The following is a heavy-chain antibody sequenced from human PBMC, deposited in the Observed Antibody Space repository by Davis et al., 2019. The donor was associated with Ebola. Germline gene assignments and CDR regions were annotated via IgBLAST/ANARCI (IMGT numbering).Heavy chain of an antibody. J-gene: IGHJ6*03. V-gene: IGHV4-39*07. Sequence: SETLSLTCTVSGGSISSSSYYWGWIRQPPGKGLEWIGSIYYSGSTYYNPSLKSRVTISVDTSKNQFSLNLTSVTAADTAVYYCVRARGRYYYMDVWGRGTTVTVSS. CDR2: IYYSGST. CDR3: VRARGRYYYMDV. D-gene: IGHD3-16*01. CDR1: GGSISSSSYY.